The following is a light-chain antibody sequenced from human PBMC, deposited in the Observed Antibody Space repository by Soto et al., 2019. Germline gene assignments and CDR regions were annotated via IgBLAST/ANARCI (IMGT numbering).Light chain of an antibody. J-gene: IGLJ2*01. V-gene: IGLV2-14*03. CDR2: DIS. Sequence: QSALTQPASVSGSPGQSITISCTGTSSSVGGYNYVSWYQQHPGKAPKPMIYDISIRPSGVSNRFSGSKSGNTASLTISGLQAEDEADYYCSSYTISSTLVFGGGTKLTVL. CDR3: SSYTISSTLV. CDR1: SSSVGGYNY.